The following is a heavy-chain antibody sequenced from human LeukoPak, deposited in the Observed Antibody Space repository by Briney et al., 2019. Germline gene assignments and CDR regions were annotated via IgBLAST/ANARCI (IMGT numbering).Heavy chain of an antibody. Sequence: ASVKVSCKASGYTFTSYGISWVRQAPGQGLEWMGWISAYNGNTNYAQKLQGRVTITADKSTSTAYMELSSLRSEDTAVYYCARDQYNHGDYGISSGWSFDYWGQGTLVTVSS. J-gene: IGHJ4*02. CDR2: ISAYNGNT. D-gene: IGHD6-19*01. V-gene: IGHV1-18*01. CDR1: GYTFTSYG. CDR3: ARDQYNHGDYGISSGWSFDY.